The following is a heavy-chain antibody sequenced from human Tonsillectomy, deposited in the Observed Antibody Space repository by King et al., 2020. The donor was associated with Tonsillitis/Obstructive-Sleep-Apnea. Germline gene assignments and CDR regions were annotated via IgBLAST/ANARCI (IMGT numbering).Heavy chain of an antibody. J-gene: IGHJ4*02. CDR1: GGSISSGGYY. CDR3: ARGNGGELELHTPVDY. V-gene: IGHV4-31*03. CDR2: IYYSGST. Sequence: VQLQESGPGLVKPSQTLSLTCTVSGGSISSGGYYWSWIRQHPGKGLEWIGYIYYSGSTYYNPSLKSRVTISVDTSKNQFSLKLSSVTAADPAVYYCARGNGGELELHTPVDYWGQGTLVTVSS. D-gene: IGHD1-7*01.